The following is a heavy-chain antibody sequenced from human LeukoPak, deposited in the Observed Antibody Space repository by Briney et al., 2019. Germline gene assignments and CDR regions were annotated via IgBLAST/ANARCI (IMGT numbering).Heavy chain of an antibody. CDR1: GYTFASYG. J-gene: IGHJ4*02. Sequence: ASVKVSCKASGYTFASYGISWVRQAPGQGLEWMGWISAYNGNTNYAQKLQGRVTMTTDTSTSTAYMELRSLRSDDTAVYYCARAKQLVGHSDYWGQGTLVTVSS. D-gene: IGHD6-6*01. CDR3: ARAKQLVGHSDY. CDR2: ISAYNGNT. V-gene: IGHV1-18*01.